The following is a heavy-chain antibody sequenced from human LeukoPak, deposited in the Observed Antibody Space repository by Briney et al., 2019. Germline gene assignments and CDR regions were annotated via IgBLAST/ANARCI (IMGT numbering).Heavy chain of an antibody. V-gene: IGHV3-7*01. D-gene: IGHD2/OR15-2a*01. Sequence: GGSLRLSCAASGFTFSSDWMHWVRQAPGRGLEWVATIKQHGSEKLYVDSVKGRFTISRDNTKSSLYLQMNRLGAEATAVYYCARIGIDYLASYHFDYWGQGTLVTVSS. CDR1: GFTFSSDW. CDR3: ARIGIDYLASYHFDY. CDR2: IKQHGSEK. J-gene: IGHJ4*02.